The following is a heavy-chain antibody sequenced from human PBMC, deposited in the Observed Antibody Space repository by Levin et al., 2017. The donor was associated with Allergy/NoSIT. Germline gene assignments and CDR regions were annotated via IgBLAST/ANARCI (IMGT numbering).Heavy chain of an antibody. Sequence: GESLKISCKGSGYSFNTHWIAWVRQMPGKGLEWMGIIYPGDSDTRYSPSFQGRATMSVDNSISTAYLQWSSLRASDTAIYYCAKGRREELRCDAFDIWGQGTMVTVSS. CDR2: IYPGDSDT. CDR1: GYSFNTHW. V-gene: IGHV5-51*01. CDR3: AKGRREELRCDAFDI. J-gene: IGHJ3*02. D-gene: IGHD4-17*01.